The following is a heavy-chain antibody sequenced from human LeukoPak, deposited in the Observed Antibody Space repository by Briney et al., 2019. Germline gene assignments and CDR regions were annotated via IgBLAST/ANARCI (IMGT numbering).Heavy chain of an antibody. J-gene: IGHJ4*02. CDR2: IYPSGST. Sequence: SETLSLTCTVSGGSISSYYWSWIRQPAGKGLEWIGRIYPSGSTKYNPSLKSRVTMSADTSKNQFSLKLSSVTAADTAVFYCARGSILKYGSGTYNYWGQGTLVTVSS. D-gene: IGHD3-10*01. V-gene: IGHV4-4*07. CDR3: ARGSILKYGSGTYNY. CDR1: GGSISSYY.